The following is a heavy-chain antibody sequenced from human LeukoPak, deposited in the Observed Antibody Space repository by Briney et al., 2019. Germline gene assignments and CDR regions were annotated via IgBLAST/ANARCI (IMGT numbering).Heavy chain of an antibody. J-gene: IGHJ6*02. D-gene: IGHD3-3*01. CDR2: IYYSGST. CDR3: ARDRREFWSGLKTPYYYYGMDV. V-gene: IGHV4-61*01. Sequence: PSETLSLTCTVSGGSVSSGSYYWSWIRQPPGKGLEWIGYIYYSGSTNYNPSLKSRVTISVDTSKNQFSLKLSSVTAADTAVYYCARDRREFWSGLKTPYYYYGMDVRGQGTTVTVSS. CDR1: GGSVSSGSYY.